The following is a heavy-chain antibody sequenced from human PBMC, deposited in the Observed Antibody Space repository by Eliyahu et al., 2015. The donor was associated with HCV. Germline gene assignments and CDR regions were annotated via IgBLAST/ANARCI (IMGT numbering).Heavy chain of an antibody. CDR3: TRGSDS. J-gene: IGHJ4*02. Sequence: EVQLVESGGGLVQPGGSLXLSCAASGFTFRNYWMYWVRQAPGMGLVWVARISYDGGIIGYADSVKGRFTVSRDNAKNTLDLQMNSLRADDTAVYFCTRGSDSWGQGTLVIVSS. V-gene: IGHV3-74*01. CDR2: ISYDGGII. CDR1: GFTFRNYW.